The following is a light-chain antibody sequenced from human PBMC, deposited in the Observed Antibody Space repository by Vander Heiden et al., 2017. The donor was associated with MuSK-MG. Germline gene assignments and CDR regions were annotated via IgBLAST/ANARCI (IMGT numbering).Light chain of an antibody. CDR2: EVN. CDR3: SSYAGSNSYD. Sequence: HSALTQPPSASGAPGQPATISCTGTSSDVGGYNYVSWYQRHPDKAPNLMIYEVNKRPSAVPDRFSGSKSGNTASLTVSELQAEDEADYYCSSYAGSNSYDFGTGTKVTVL. V-gene: IGLV2-8*01. J-gene: IGLJ1*01. CDR1: SSDVGGYNY.